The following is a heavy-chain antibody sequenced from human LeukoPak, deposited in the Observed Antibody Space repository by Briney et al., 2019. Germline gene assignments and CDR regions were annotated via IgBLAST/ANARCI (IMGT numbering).Heavy chain of an antibody. CDR3: AKDLGLSVGSTPFDY. Sequence: GGSLRLSCAASGFTFSSYAMSWVRQAPGKGLEWVSAISGSGGSTYYADSVKGRFTISRDNFQNTLSLQMNSLRADDTAVYYCAKDLGLSVGSTPFDYWGQGTLVTVSS. V-gene: IGHV3-23*01. CDR2: ISGSGGST. CDR1: GFTFSSYA. J-gene: IGHJ4*02. D-gene: IGHD1-26*01.